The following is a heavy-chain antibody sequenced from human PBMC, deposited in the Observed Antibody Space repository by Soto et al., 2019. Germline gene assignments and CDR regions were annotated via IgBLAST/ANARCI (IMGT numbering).Heavy chain of an antibody. CDR3: AGERSALPGARDAMDV. CDR1: GFNFNTYS. V-gene: IGHV3-21*02. J-gene: IGHJ6*02. Sequence: EVRLVESGGGLVKPGGSLRVSCAASGFNFNTYSMNWVRQAPGKGLEWVSFISTSGGYKYYADSVRVRFTISRDNAKKSVYLEMNSLTADDTAVYYCAGERSALPGARDAMDVWGQGTTVPVSS. CDR2: ISTSGGYK. D-gene: IGHD1-26*01.